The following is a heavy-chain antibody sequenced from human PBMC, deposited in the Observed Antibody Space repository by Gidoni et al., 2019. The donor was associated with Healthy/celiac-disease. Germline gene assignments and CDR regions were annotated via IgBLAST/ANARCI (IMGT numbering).Heavy chain of an antibody. CDR1: GFTFSCYG. J-gene: IGHJ4*02. CDR3: ARNGDYVFAHADY. D-gene: IGHD4-17*01. V-gene: IGHV3-33*01. Sequence: QVRLVESGGGVVQPGRALRLSCAASGFTFSCYGMHWVRQAPGKGLGWVSVLWYDGIHNYYAASVTVRFTISSDNSNTTLYLQMNSLRAEDTAVYYCARNGDYVFAHADYWGQGTLVTVSS. CDR2: LWYDGIHN.